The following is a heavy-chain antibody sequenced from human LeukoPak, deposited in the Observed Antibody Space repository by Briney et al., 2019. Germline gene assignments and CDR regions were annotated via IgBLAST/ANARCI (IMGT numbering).Heavy chain of an antibody. J-gene: IGHJ6*03. Sequence: PSETLSLICAVYGGSFSGYYWSWIRQPPGKGPEWIGEINHSGSTNYNPSLKSRVTISVDTSKNQFSLKLSSVTAADTAVYYCARGPRRNYSSGWHDPNYYYYYMDVWGKGTTVTVSS. D-gene: IGHD6-19*01. CDR3: ARGPRRNYSSGWHDPNYYYYYMDV. CDR1: GGSFSGYY. V-gene: IGHV4-34*01. CDR2: INHSGST.